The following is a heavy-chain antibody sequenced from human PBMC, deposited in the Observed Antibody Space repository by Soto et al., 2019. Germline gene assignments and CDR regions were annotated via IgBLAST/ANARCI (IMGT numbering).Heavy chain of an antibody. D-gene: IGHD4-17*01. CDR3: ARDDDYEANAIDL. J-gene: IGHJ5*02. Sequence: GSLRLSCVASGFTFSRYVMHGVRQAPGKGLEWVAVIWNDGSKQVYDDSVKGRFTISRDNSKNTLYLEMDSLRDEDTSVYYCARDDDYEANAIDLWGQGTLVTVSS. CDR2: IWNDGSKQ. V-gene: IGHV3-33*01. CDR1: GFTFSRYV.